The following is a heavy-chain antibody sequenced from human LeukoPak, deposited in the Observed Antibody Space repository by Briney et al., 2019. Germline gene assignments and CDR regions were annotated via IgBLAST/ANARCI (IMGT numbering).Heavy chain of an antibody. V-gene: IGHV3-23*01. CDR1: GFXFSSYA. CDR3: AKMVREFYTISYYFDY. D-gene: IGHD2-8*01. CDR2: ISGSGAGT. Sequence: PGGSLRLSCVVSGFXFSSYAINWVRQAPGKGLEWVSGISGSGAGTYYADSVKGRFTISRDNSKNTLYLQMNSLRAEDTAVYYCAKMVREFYTISYYFDYWGQGTLVTVSS. J-gene: IGHJ4*02.